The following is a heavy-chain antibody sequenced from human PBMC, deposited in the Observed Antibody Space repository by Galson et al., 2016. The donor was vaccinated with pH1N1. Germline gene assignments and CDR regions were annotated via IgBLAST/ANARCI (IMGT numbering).Heavy chain of an antibody. V-gene: IGHV3-33*01. CDR1: GFTLSHHG. J-gene: IGHJ4*02. CDR2: IWYDGSEK. D-gene: IGHD3-3*01. Sequence: SLRLSCAASGFTLSHHGMHWVRQAPGEGLEWVAVIWYDGSEKYYADPVQGRFSVSRDNSDNTVYLQMNNLRAEDTAVYYCARGAIRISGMEIEHRGYFDYWGQGTLVTVSS. CDR3: ARGAIRISGMEIEHRGYFDY.